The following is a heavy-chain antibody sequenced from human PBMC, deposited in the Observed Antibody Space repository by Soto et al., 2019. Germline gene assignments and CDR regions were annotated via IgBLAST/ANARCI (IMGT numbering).Heavy chain of an antibody. Sequence: GESLKISCKGSGHSFTSYWISWVRQMPGKGLEWMGRIDPSDSYTNYSPSFQGHVTISADKSISTAYLQWSSLKASDTAMYYCARQAAAATRTYNWFDPWGQGTLVTVSS. D-gene: IGHD6-13*01. J-gene: IGHJ5*02. CDR2: IDPSDSYT. CDR1: GHSFTSYW. V-gene: IGHV5-10-1*01. CDR3: ARQAAAATRTYNWFDP.